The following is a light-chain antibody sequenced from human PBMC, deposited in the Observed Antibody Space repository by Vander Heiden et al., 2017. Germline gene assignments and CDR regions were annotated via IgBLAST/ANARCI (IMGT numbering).Light chain of an antibody. CDR1: QTINNN. CDR3: QQCDTNPWT. V-gene: IGKV1-39*01. CDR2: GAS. J-gene: IGKJ1*01. Sequence: DIQMTQSPPSLSASVGDRVTIACRASQTINNNVNWYQQKPGKAPKLLIYGASNLESGVPSRFSGSGSGTDFILTISRLQPEDIATYHCQQCDTNPWTFGQGTKVEI.